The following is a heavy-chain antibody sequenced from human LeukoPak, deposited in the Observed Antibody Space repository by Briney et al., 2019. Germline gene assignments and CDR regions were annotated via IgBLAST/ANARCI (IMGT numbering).Heavy chain of an antibody. D-gene: IGHD6-13*01. J-gene: IGHJ3*02. V-gene: IGHV1-69*05. Sequence: ASVKVSCKASGYTFTSYGISWVRQAPGQGLEWMGWIIPIFGTANYAQKFQGRVTITTDESTSTAYMELSSLRSEDTAVYYCARDRAPTLIAAAGTSDDAFDIWGQGTMVTVSS. CDR3: ARDRAPTLIAAAGTSDDAFDI. CDR1: GYTFTSYG. CDR2: IIPIFGTA.